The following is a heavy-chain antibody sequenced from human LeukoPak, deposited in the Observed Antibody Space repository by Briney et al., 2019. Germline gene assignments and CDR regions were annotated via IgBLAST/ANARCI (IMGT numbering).Heavy chain of an antibody. D-gene: IGHD3-10*01. Sequence: GGSLRLSCAASGFTFSSYAMSWVRQAPGKGLEWVSTISGSGGNIYYADSVKGRCTISRENSKNTLYLQMNSLRAEDTAMYYCAKDSGIVWIGQNYYFMDVWGKGTTVTVSS. J-gene: IGHJ6*03. V-gene: IGHV3-23*01. CDR2: ISGSGGNI. CDR1: GFTFSSYA. CDR3: AKDSGIVWIGQNYYFMDV.